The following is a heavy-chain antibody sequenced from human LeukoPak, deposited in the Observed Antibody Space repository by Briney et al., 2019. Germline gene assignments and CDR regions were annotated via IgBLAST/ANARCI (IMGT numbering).Heavy chain of an antibody. J-gene: IGHJ4*02. D-gene: IGHD2-2*01. CDR1: GFTFSSYG. CDR2: ISYDGSNK. CDR3: AKEGGYCSSTSCLWGWYYFDY. V-gene: IGHV3-30*18. Sequence: GRSLRLSCAASGFTFSSYGMHWVRQAPGEGLGWVAVISYDGSNKYYADSVKGRFTISRDNSKNTLYLQMNSLRAEDTAVYYCAKEGGYCSSTSCLWGWYYFDYWGQGTLVTVSS.